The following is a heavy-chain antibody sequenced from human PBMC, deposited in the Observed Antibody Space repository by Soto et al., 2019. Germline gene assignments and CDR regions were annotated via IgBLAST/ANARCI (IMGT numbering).Heavy chain of an antibody. J-gene: IGHJ4*02. CDR3: TSGGYCSSTSCYAY. CDR1: GFTFSGSA. Sequence: EVQLVESGGSLVQPGGSLKLSCAASGFTFSGSAMHWVRQASGKGLEWVGRIRSKANSYATAYAASVKGRFTISRDDPKNTAYLQMNSLKTEDTAVYYCTSGGYCSSTSCYAYWGQGTLVTVSS. D-gene: IGHD2-2*01. V-gene: IGHV3-73*01. CDR2: IRSKANSYAT.